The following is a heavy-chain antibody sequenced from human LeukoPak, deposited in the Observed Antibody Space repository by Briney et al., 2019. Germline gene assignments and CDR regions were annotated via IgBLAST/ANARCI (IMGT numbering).Heavy chain of an antibody. CDR3: AKSVRVVRGVRQPYYYYGMDV. J-gene: IGHJ6*02. V-gene: IGHV3-23*01. CDR1: GFTFSSYA. CDR2: ISGSGGST. Sequence: GGSLRLSCAASGFTFSSYAMSWVRQAPGKGLEWVSAISGSGGSTYYADSVKGRFTISRDNSKNTLYPQMNSLRAEDTAVYYCAKSVRVVRGVRQPYYYYGMDVWGQGTTVTVSS. D-gene: IGHD3-10*01.